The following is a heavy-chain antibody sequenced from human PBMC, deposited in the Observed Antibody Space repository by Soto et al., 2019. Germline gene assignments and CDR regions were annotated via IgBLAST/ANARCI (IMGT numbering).Heavy chain of an antibody. CDR2: IIPIFGTA. J-gene: IGHJ3*02. CDR1: GGTFSSYA. V-gene: IGHV1-69*01. D-gene: IGHD3-16*02. Sequence: QVQLVQSGAEVKKPGSSVKVSCKASGGTFSSYAISWVRQAPGQGLEWMGGIIPIFGTANYAQKFQGRVTITADESTSTAYMELSSLRSEDTVVYYCARGSYDYVWGSYRPSAFDIWGQGTMVTVSS. CDR3: ARGSYDYVWGSYRPSAFDI.